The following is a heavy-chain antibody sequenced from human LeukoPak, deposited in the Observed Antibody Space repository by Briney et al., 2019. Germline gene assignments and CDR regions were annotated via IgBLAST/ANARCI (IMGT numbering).Heavy chain of an antibody. CDR3: ARDRRSTSTSNTNWFDP. V-gene: IGHV3-21*01. CDR2: ISNNGGYT. D-gene: IGHD2-2*01. CDR1: RFTFSSSA. Sequence: GGSLRLSCAASRFTFSSSAMSWVRQAPGKGLEWVSAISNNGGYTYYADSVQGRFTISGDNAKNSLYLQMNSLRAEDTAVYYCARDRRSTSTSNTNWFDPWGQGTLVTVSS. J-gene: IGHJ5*02.